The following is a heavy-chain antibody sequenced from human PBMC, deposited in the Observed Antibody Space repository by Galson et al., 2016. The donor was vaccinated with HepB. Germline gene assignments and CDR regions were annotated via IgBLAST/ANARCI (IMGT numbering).Heavy chain of an antibody. CDR3: ARDRDATTVNWYFDL. CDR2: IHYTGST. J-gene: IGHJ2*01. V-gene: IGHV4-59*01. CDR1: GGSISGYY. D-gene: IGHD4-17*01. Sequence: SETLSLTCTVSGGSISGYYWSWIRQPPGKRLEWIGYIHYTGSTKYNPSLKSRVTISVGTSKNQFSLKLSSVTAADTAGYYCARDRDATTVNWYFDLWGRGTLVSVS.